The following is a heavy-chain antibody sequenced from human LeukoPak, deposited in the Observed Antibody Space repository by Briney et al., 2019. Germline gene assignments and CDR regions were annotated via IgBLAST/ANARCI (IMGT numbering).Heavy chain of an antibody. D-gene: IGHD6-13*01. CDR2: INPSGGST. CDR1: GYTFTSYY. V-gene: IGHV1-46*01. CDR3: ARDVRGPGSSWYDY. J-gene: IGHJ4*02. Sequence: ASVKVSCKASGYTFTSYYLNWVRQAPGQGLEWMGIINPSGGSTSNAQKLQGRVTMTTDTSTSTAYMELRSLRSDDTAVYYCARDVRGPGSSWYDYWGQGTLVTVSS.